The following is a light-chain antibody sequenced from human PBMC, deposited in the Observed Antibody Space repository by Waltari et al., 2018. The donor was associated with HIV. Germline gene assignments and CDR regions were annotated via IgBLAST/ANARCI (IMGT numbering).Light chain of an antibody. J-gene: IGKJ2*01. V-gene: IGKV1-9*01. CDR1: QGISSY. CDR3: QQYYLVPYT. Sequence: DIQLTQSPSFLSASVGDRVTITCRASQGISSYLAWYQQKPGKAPKLLIYAASTLQSGVPSRFSGSGSGTEFTLTISSLQPEDFATYYCQQYYLVPYTFGQGTKLEIK. CDR2: AAS.